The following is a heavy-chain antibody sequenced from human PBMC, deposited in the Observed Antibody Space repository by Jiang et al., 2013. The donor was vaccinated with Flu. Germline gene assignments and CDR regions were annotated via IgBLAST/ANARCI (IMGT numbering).Heavy chain of an antibody. J-gene: IGHJ4*02. CDR3: ARQNSGYDLGFDY. D-gene: IGHD5-12*01. CDR1: FTSYW. V-gene: IGHV5-51*01. CDR2: LVLVTLIP. Sequence: FTSYWIGWVRQDCPGKAWTWNGDHLVLVTLIPDTARPFQGQVTISADKSISTAYLQWSSLKASDTAMYYCARQNSGYDLGFDYWGQGTLVTVSS.